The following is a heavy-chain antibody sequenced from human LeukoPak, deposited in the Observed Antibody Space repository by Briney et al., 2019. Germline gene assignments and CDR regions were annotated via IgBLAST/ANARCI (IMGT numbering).Heavy chain of an antibody. CDR3: ARARDGNYYYMDV. D-gene: IGHD2-21*02. V-gene: IGHV3-48*04. CDR1: GFTFSSYS. J-gene: IGHJ6*03. CDR2: ISSSGSTI. Sequence: PGGSLRLSCAASGFTFSSYSMNWVRQAPGKGLEWVSYISSSGSTIYYADSVKGRFTISRDNAKNSLYLQMNSLRAEDTAVYYCARARDGNYYYMDVWGKGTTVTISS.